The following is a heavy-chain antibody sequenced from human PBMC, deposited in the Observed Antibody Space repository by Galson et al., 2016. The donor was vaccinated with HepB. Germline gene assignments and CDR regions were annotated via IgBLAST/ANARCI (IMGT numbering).Heavy chain of an antibody. J-gene: IGHJ5*01. CDR3: ARDRNIAPASRNSKFDF. D-gene: IGHD6-13*01. CDR2: IIPVFGTA. CDR1: GGTFSNYA. Sequence: SVKVSCKASGGTFSNYAISWVRQAPGQGLEWMGGIIPVFGTANYAQKFQGRVMITADESTSTAYMELSSLRSEDTAVYFCARDRNIAPASRNSKFDFWGQGTLVTVSS. V-gene: IGHV1-69*13.